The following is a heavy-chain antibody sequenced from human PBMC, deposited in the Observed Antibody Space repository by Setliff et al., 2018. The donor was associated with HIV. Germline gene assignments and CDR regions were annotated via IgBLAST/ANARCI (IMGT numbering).Heavy chain of an antibody. V-gene: IGHV3-13*01. CDR2: IGTGGDT. J-gene: IGHJ4*02. Sequence: HPGGSLRLSCAASGFTFSDSDFHWVRQAAGKGLEWVSAIGTGGDTYYVDSVKGRLTISRDNAKNSLFLQMNSLRAEDTAVYYCASIELAAMVPVDYWGQGTLVTVSS. CDR3: ASIELAAMVPVDY. CDR1: GFTFSDSD. D-gene: IGHD5-18*01.